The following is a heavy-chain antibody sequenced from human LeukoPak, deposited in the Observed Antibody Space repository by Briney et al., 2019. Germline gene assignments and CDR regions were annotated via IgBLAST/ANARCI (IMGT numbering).Heavy chain of an antibody. J-gene: IGHJ4*02. CDR2: INPGWSSI. CDR1: GFTFSSYW. V-gene: IGHV3-74*01. Sequence: GRSLRLSCAASGFTFSSYWMRWVRQVPGKGLVWVARINPGWSSITYADSVKGRFTISRDNAKNTLYLQMDSLRAEDTGVYYCARSNQADDYWGQGTLVTVSS. D-gene: IGHD1-14*01. CDR3: ARSNQADDY.